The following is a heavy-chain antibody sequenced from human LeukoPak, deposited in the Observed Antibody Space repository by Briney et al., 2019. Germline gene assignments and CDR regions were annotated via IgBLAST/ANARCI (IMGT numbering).Heavy chain of an antibody. Sequence: ASVKVSCKASGGTFSSYAISWVRRAPGQGLEWMGRIIPILGIANYAQKFQGRVTITADKSTSTAYMELSSLRSEDTAVYYCARAPYSSSWYGWFDPWGQGTLVTVSS. J-gene: IGHJ5*02. CDR1: GGTFSSYA. CDR2: IIPILGIA. V-gene: IGHV1-69*04. D-gene: IGHD6-13*01. CDR3: ARAPYSSSWYGWFDP.